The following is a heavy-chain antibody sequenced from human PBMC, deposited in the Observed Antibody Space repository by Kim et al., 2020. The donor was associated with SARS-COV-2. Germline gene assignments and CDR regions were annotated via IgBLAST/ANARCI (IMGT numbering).Heavy chain of an antibody. CDR2: INPSGSST. Sequence: ASVKVSCKASGYTFTNYYMYWVRQAPGQGLEWMGIINPSGSSTTYAQKFQDRFIMTRDTSTSTVYMQLSSLRSEDTAVYYCARGHYGSGTYFGYWCQGPL. V-gene: IGHV1-46*01. CDR1: GYTFTNYY. CDR3: ARGHYGSGTYFGY. J-gene: IGHJ4*02. D-gene: IGHD3-10*01.